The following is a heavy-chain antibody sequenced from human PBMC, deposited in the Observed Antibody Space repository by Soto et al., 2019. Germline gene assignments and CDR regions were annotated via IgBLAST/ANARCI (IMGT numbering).Heavy chain of an antibody. Sequence: GGSLRLSCAASGFTFSSYWMHWVRQAPGKGLVWVSRINSDGSSISYADSVKGRFTISRDNAKNTLYLQMNSLRAEDTAVYYCARNGANPLGMDVWGQGITVTVSS. J-gene: IGHJ6*02. CDR2: INSDGSSI. V-gene: IGHV3-74*01. CDR1: GFTFSSYW. D-gene: IGHD2-8*01. CDR3: ARNGANPLGMDV.